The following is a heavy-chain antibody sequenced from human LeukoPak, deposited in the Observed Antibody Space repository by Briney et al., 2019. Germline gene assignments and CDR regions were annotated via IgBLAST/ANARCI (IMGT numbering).Heavy chain of an antibody. V-gene: IGHV5-51*01. J-gene: IGHJ4*02. CDR1: GYSFTSYW. CDR3: ARGGSYSDFDY. CDR2: IYPGGSDT. Sequence: GEALKIFWKGSGYSFTSYWIGWERQMPGKGLEWMGIIYPGGSDTRYSPSFQGQVTISAHKSISTAYLQWGSLKASDTAMYDRARGGSYSDFDYWGQGTLVTVSS. D-gene: IGHD1-26*01.